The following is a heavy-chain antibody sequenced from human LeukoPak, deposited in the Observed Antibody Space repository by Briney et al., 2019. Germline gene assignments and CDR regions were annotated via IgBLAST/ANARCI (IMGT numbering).Heavy chain of an antibody. J-gene: IGHJ4*02. CDR2: IYSGGST. V-gene: IGHV3-53*01. CDR1: GFTVSSNY. Sequence: GGSLRLSCAASGFTVSSNYMSWVRQAPGMGLEWVSVIYSGGSTYYADSVKGRFTISRDNSKNTLYLQMDSLRAEDTAVYYCATFQIVVVPAAEDFDYWGQGTLVTVSS. D-gene: IGHD2-2*01. CDR3: ATFQIVVVPAAEDFDY.